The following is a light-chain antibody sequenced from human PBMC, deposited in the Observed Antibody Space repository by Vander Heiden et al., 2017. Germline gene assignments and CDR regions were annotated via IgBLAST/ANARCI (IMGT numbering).Light chain of an antibody. CDR1: GGVNVSSDR. Sequence: QAVLTQPSSPSASPGAATRPTCTFAGGVNVSSDRIFWYQPKSGRPPQYLLRYKSESVNPKASGVPGRFSGSTAPTANAGIFVVSDPQSEDEAYCCCMLWRSGTYVFGTGTRVTVL. CDR3: MLWRSGTYV. CDR2: YKSESVN. V-gene: IGLV5-45*02. J-gene: IGLJ1*01.